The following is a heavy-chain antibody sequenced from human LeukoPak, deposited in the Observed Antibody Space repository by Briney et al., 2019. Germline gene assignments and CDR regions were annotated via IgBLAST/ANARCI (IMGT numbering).Heavy chain of an antibody. V-gene: IGHV4-38-2*01. D-gene: IGHD1-26*01. J-gene: IGHJ4*02. CDR1: GYSISSGYY. CDR3: ASIIVGATTRFDY. CDR2: IYHSGST. Sequence: PSETLSLTCAVSGYSISSGYYWGWIRQPPGKGLEWIGSIYHSGSTYYNPSLKSRVTISVGTSKNQFSLKLSSVTAADTAVYYCASIIVGATTRFDYWGQGTLVTVSS.